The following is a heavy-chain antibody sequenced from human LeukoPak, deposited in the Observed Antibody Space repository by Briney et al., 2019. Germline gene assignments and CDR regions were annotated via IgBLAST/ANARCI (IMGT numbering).Heavy chain of an antibody. Sequence: SETLSLTCAVSGYSISSGYYWGWIRQPPGKGLEWIGSIYHSGSTYYNPSLKSRVTISVDTSKNQFSLKLSSVTAADTAVYYCARHWAVAGTTLDYWGQRTLVTVSS. V-gene: IGHV4-38-2*01. D-gene: IGHD6-19*01. J-gene: IGHJ4*02. CDR1: GYSISSGYY. CDR3: ARHWAVAGTTLDY. CDR2: IYHSGST.